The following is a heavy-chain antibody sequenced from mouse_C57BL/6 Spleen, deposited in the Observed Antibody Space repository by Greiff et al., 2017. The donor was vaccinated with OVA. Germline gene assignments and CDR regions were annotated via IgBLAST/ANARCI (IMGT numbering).Heavy chain of an antibody. Sequence: EVQLVESGGGLVQPGGSLKLSCAASGFTFSDYYMYWVRQTPEKRLEWVAYISNGGGSTYYPDTVKGRFTISRDNAKNTLYLQMSRLKSEDTAMYYCARHPLLITTVVEGYFDVWGTGTTVTVSS. D-gene: IGHD1-1*01. CDR1: GFTFSDYY. V-gene: IGHV5-12*01. J-gene: IGHJ1*03. CDR3: ARHPLLITTVVEGYFDV. CDR2: ISNGGGST.